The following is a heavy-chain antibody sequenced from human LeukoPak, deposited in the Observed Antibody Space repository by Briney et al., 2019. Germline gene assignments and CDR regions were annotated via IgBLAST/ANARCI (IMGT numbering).Heavy chain of an antibody. J-gene: IGHJ1*01. CDR3: ARAAVTTSRYFQH. D-gene: IGHD4-17*01. V-gene: IGHV4-59*01. CDR2: IYNSGHT. CDR1: GGSISNYY. Sequence: PSETLSLTCTVSGGSISNYYWSWIRQPPGKGLKWIGYIYNSGHTNYNPSLKSRVTISEDTSKNQLSLKLSSVTAADTAVYYCARAAVTTSRYFQHWGQGTLVTVSS.